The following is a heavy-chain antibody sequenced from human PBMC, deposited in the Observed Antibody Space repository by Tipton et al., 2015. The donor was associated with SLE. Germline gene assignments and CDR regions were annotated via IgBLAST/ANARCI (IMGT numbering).Heavy chain of an antibody. D-gene: IGHD3-3*01. CDR3: AKGGPDDFWSTYSFYLDY. CDR1: GFTFRSYA. V-gene: IGHV3-23*01. J-gene: IGHJ4*02. Sequence: GSLRLSCAASGFTFRSYAMSWVRQAPGKGLEWVSAISGSGGSTYYADSVKGRFTISRDNSKNTLYLQMNSLRAEDTAVYYCAKGGPDDFWSTYSFYLDYWGQGTLATVSS. CDR2: ISGSGGST.